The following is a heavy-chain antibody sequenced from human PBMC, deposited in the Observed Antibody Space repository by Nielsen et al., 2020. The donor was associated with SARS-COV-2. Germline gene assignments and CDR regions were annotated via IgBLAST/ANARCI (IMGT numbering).Heavy chain of an antibody. CDR2: ISWNSGSI. Sequence: GGSLSLSCAASGFTFADYAMHWVRQAPGKGLEWVSGISWNSGSIGYADSVKGRFTISRDNAKNSLYLQMNSPRAEDTAVYYCARSHYYDSSGLGYWGQGTLVTVSS. J-gene: IGHJ4*02. D-gene: IGHD3-22*01. CDR3: ARSHYYDSSGLGY. CDR1: GFTFADYA. V-gene: IGHV3-9*01.